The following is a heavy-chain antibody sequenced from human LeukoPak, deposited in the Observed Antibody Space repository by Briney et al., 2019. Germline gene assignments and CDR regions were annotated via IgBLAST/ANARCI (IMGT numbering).Heavy chain of an antibody. V-gene: IGHV4-34*01. D-gene: IGHD3-22*01. Sequence: PSETLSLTCAVYGGSFSGYYWSWLRQPPGKGLEWIGEINHSGSTNYNPSLKSRVTISVDTSKNQFSLKLSSVTAADTAVYYCARGPHYPQYYYDSSGAFDIWGQGTMVTVSS. CDR3: ARGPHYPQYYYDSSGAFDI. CDR1: GGSFSGYY. CDR2: INHSGST. J-gene: IGHJ3*02.